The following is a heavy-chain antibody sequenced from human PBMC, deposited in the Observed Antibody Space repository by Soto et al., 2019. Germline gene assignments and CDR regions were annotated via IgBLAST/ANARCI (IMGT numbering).Heavy chain of an antibody. CDR1: GGSISSSSYY. V-gene: IGHV4-39*01. Sequence: QLQLQESGPGLVKPSETLSLTCTVSGGSISSSSYYCGWIRQPPGKGLEWIGSIYYSGSPYYNPSLKSRVTISVDTSKNQFALKLSSVTAADPAVYYCADLWVPAAILPGGYWGQGTLVPVSS. J-gene: IGHJ4*02. D-gene: IGHD2-2*01. CDR2: IYYSGSP. CDR3: ADLWVPAAILPGGY.